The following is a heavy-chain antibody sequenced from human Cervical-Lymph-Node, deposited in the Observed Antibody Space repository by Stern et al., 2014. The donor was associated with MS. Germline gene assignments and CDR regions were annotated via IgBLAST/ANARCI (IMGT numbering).Heavy chain of an antibody. V-gene: IGHV3-33*01. CDR1: GFTFSSYG. Sequence: VQLEESGGGVVQPGRSLRLSCAASGFTFSSYGMHWVRQAPGKGLEWVAVIWYDGSNKYYADSVKGRFTISRDNSKNTLYLQMNSLRAEDTAVYARDRFLQLGESYPGDYWGQGTLVTVSS. D-gene: IGHD3-10*01. CDR2: IWYDGSNK. J-gene: IGHJ4*02. CDR3: DRFLQLGESYPGDY.